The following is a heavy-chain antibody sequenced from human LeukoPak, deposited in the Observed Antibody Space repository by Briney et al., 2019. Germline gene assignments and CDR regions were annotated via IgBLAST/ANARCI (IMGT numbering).Heavy chain of an antibody. V-gene: IGHV3-30*02. Sequence: GGSLRLSCAASGFTFSSYGMHWVRQAPGKGLEWVAFIRYDGSNKYYADSVKGRFTISRDNSKNTLYLQMNSLRAEDTAVYYCAKDMDYYGSGSWCDYWGQGTLVTVSS. CDR2: IRYDGSNK. J-gene: IGHJ4*02. D-gene: IGHD3-10*01. CDR3: AKDMDYYGSGSWCDY. CDR1: GFTFSSYG.